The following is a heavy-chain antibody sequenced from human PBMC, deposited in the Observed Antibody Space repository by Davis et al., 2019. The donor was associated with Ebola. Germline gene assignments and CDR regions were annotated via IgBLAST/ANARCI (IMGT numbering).Heavy chain of an antibody. CDR2: FHHSGTT. D-gene: IGHD2-2*02. J-gene: IGHJ5*02. V-gene: IGHV4-4*02. CDR1: GGSITSTRW. CDR3: AIKGYCSSTSCYKVVGGNWFDP. Sequence: MPSETLSLTCAVSGGSITSTRWWSWVRQTPGKGLEWIGEFHHSGTTNYNPSLKSRVTISVDTSKNQFSLKLSSVTAADTAVYYCAIKGYCSSTSCYKVVGGNWFDPWGQGTLVTVSS.